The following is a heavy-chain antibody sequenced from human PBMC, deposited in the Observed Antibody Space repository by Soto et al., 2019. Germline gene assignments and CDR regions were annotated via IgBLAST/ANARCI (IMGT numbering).Heavy chain of an antibody. CDR1: GFTFSSYS. CDR3: ARDDRGSNYVRGMDV. J-gene: IGHJ6*02. CDR2: ISSSSSYI. Sequence: EVQLVESGGGLVKPGGSLRLSCAASGFTFSSYSMNWVRQAPGKGLEWVSSISSSSSYIYYADSVKGRFTISRDNAKNSLYLKMNSLRAEDTAVYYCARDDRGSNYVRGMDVWGQGTTVTVSS. D-gene: IGHD4-4*01. V-gene: IGHV3-21*01.